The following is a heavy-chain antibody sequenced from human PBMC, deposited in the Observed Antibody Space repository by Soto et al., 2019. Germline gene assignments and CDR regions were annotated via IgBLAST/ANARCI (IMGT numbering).Heavy chain of an antibody. CDR3: ARVGYCSGGSCYQDGMDV. J-gene: IGHJ6*02. CDR2: IYWDDDK. CDR1: GFSLSTSGVG. V-gene: IGHV2-5*02. Sequence: QITLKESGPTLVKPTQTLTLTCTFSGFSLSTSGVGVGWIRQPPGKALEWLALIYWDDDKRYSPSLKSRLTITKDTSKNQVVLTMTNMDPVDTATYYCARVGYCSGGSCYQDGMDVWGQGTTFTASS. D-gene: IGHD2-15*01.